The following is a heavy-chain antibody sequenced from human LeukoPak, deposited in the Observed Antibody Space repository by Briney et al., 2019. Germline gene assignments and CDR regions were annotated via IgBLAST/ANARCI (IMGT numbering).Heavy chain of an antibody. D-gene: IGHD3-10*01. CDR2: ISSSGSTI. Sequence: GGSLRLSCAASGFTFSSYEMNWVRQAPGKGLEWVSYISSSGSTIYYADSVKGRFTISRDNAKNTLYLQMNSLRAEDTAVYYCARSPEDYYADYWGQGTLVTVSS. V-gene: IGHV3-48*03. CDR3: ARSPEDYYADY. J-gene: IGHJ4*02. CDR1: GFTFSSYE.